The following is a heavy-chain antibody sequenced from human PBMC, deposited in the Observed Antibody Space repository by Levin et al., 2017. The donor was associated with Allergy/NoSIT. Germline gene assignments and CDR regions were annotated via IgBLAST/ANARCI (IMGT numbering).Heavy chain of an antibody. J-gene: IGHJ1*01. D-gene: IGHD6-19*01. Sequence: PSETLSLTCAVSGGSVSSSHWWNWVRQPPGKGLGWFGESYHSGTTNYNASLMSRFTILMDKAKNQLSLKLSSLTAADTAVYYCVRGWYSSGWGPEYFQHWGQGTLVTVSS. CDR3: VRGWYSSGWGPEYFQH. CDR1: GGSVSSSHW. CDR2: SYHSGTT. V-gene: IGHV4-4*02.